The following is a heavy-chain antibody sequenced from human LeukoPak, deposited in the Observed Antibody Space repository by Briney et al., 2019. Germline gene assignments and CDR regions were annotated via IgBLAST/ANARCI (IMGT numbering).Heavy chain of an antibody. D-gene: IGHD3-22*01. J-gene: IGHJ5*02. CDR2: INHSGST. CDR1: GGSFSGYY. V-gene: IGHV4-34*01. CDR3: ARGLVYYYDTNWFDP. Sequence: SETLSLTCAVYGGSFSGYYWSWIRQPPGKGLEWIGEINHSGSTNYNPSLKSRVTVSVDTSKNQFSLKLSSVTAADTAVYYCARGLVYYYDTNWFDPWGQGTLVTVSS.